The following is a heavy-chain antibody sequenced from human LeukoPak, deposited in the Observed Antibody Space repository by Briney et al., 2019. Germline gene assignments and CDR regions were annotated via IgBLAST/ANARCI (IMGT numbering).Heavy chain of an antibody. V-gene: IGHV4-38-2*02. CDR1: GYSISSGYY. D-gene: IGHD1-26*01. CDR3: ARSSGSLFDY. J-gene: IGHJ4*02. CDR2: MYHSGSS. Sequence: SETLSLTCTVSGYSISSGYYWGWIRQPPGKGLEWIGSMYHSGSSYYNPSLKSRVTFSVDTSKNQFSLKLSSVTAADTAVYYCARSSGSLFDYWGQGTLVTVSS.